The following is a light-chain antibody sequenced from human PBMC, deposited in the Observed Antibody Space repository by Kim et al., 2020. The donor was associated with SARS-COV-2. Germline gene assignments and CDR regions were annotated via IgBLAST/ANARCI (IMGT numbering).Light chain of an antibody. V-gene: IGKV1-16*01. J-gene: IGKJ5*01. Sequence: DIQMTQSPSSLSASLGDSVTITCRASQGITQNIAWFQQKPGQAPKSLIYGASTLQGGVPSRFRGTGSGRDFSLTINSLQADDFAIYFCQKYNSHPITFGRGTRLEIK. CDR2: GAS. CDR3: QKYNSHPIT. CDR1: QGITQN.